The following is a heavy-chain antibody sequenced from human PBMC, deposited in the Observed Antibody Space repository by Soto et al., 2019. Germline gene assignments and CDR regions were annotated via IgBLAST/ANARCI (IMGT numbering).Heavy chain of an antibody. CDR3: AKDLGMGDSSVFVDYYGMDV. Sequence: GGSLRLSCAASGFTFSSYGMHWVRQAPGKGLEWVAVISYDGSNKYYADSVKGRFTISRDNSKNTLYLQMNSLRAEDTAVYYCAKDLGMGDSSVFVDYYGMDVWGQGTTVIVSS. V-gene: IGHV3-30*18. D-gene: IGHD3-22*01. CDR1: GFTFSSYG. J-gene: IGHJ6*02. CDR2: ISYDGSNK.